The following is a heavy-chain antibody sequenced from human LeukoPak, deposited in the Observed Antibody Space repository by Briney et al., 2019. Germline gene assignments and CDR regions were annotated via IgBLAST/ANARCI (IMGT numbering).Heavy chain of an antibody. CDR2: IKQDGSAI. CDR1: GFTFSDYY. V-gene: IGHV3-7*01. Sequence: GGSLRLSCAASGFTFSDYYMSWIRQAPGKGLEWVANIKQDGSAIYYVDSVKGRFTISRDNAKNSLYLQMNSLRAEDTAVYYCARWGVGVAAAAANCWGQGTLLTVS. J-gene: IGHJ4*02. CDR3: ARWGVGVAAAAANC. D-gene: IGHD6-13*01.